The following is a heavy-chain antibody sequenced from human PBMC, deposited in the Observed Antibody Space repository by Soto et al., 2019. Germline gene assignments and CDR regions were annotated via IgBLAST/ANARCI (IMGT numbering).Heavy chain of an antibody. CDR3: ARAPQPVAGAGIWY. Sequence: ASVKVSCKASGYTFTSYGIILVRQAPGQGLEGMGWISGYNGDTNHAQKLQGRVTMTTDTSTSTAYMELRSLRSDDTAVYYCARAPQPVAGAGIWYWGQGTLVTVSS. V-gene: IGHV1-18*04. D-gene: IGHD6-13*01. CDR1: GYTFTSYG. J-gene: IGHJ4*02. CDR2: ISGYNGDT.